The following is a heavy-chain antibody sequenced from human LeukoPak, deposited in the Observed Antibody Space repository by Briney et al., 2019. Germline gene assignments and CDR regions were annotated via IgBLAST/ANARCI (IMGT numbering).Heavy chain of an antibody. J-gene: IGHJ5*02. CDR1: GGPISSYY. D-gene: IGHD6-13*01. Sequence: PSETLSLTCTVSGGPISSYYWSWIRQPPGKGLEWIGYIYYSGSTNYNPSLKSRVTISVDTSKNQFSLKLSSVTAADTAVYYCARDRISSSWYGEWFDPWGQGTLVTVSS. V-gene: IGHV4-59*01. CDR3: ARDRISSSWYGEWFDP. CDR2: IYYSGST.